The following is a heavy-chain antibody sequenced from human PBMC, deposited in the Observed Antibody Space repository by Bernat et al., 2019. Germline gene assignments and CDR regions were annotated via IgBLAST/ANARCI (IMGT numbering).Heavy chain of an antibody. Sequence: QVQLQQWGAGLLKPSETLSLTCAVYGGSFSGYYWNWIRQPPGKGLEWIGEINHSGSTNYNPSLKSRVTISVDTSKHQFSRRLSYVTAADTAVYYCARGRGWESGDLFYYYSYRDFWGKGTTVTVSS. V-gene: IGHV4-34*01. J-gene: IGHJ6*03. D-gene: IGHD1-26*01. CDR3: ARGRGWESGDLFYYYSYRDF. CDR1: GGSFSGYY. CDR2: INHSGST.